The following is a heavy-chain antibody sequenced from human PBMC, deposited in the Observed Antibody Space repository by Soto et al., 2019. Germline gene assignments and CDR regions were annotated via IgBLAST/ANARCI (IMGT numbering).Heavy chain of an antibody. CDR1: GXTFSTHW. CDR2: IWNDGNKK. D-gene: IGHD1-26*01. V-gene: IGHV3-33*01. J-gene: IGHJ4*02. CDR3: ARDTWIVSSITSLDY. Sequence: HPXGSLRLSCAAFGXTFSTHWMHWVRQAPGKGLEWVALIWNDGNKKDYADSVKGRFTISRDNSNNILYLQMDSMRVEDTAVYFCARDTWIVSSITSLDYWGQGNLVTVSS.